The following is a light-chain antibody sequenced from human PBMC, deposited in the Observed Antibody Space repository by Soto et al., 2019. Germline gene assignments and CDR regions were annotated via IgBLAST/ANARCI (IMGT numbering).Light chain of an antibody. Sequence: DIQMTQSPSSVSASVGDRVTITCRASQGISTWLAWYQQKAGKAPNLLIYGASNLHSGVPSRFSGSGSGTNFTLTISSLQPEDFATYYCQQANGFPITFGQGTRLEIK. V-gene: IGKV1-12*01. CDR2: GAS. CDR3: QQANGFPIT. CDR1: QGISTW. J-gene: IGKJ5*01.